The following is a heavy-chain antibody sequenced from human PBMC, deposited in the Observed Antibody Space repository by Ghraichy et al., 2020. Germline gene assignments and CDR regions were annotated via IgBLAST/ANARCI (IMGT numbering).Heavy chain of an antibody. CDR3: ARGGYSYGYFSHFDY. D-gene: IGHD5-18*01. Sequence: ASVKVSCKASGYTFIGYYMHWVRQAPGQGLEWMGWINPDSGGTNYAQKFQGRVTMTRDTSISTAYMELSRLSSDDTAVYYCARGGYSYGYFSHFDYWGQGTLVTVSS. CDR1: GYTFIGYY. CDR2: INPDSGGT. J-gene: IGHJ4*02. V-gene: IGHV1-2*02.